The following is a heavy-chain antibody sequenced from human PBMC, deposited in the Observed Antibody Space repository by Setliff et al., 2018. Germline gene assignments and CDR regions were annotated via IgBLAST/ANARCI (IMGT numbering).Heavy chain of an antibody. V-gene: IGHV4-61*02. J-gene: IGHJ4*01. CDR2: IHASGSP. Sequence: PSETLSLTCNVSGGSISTSNYHWSWIRQPAGKKLEWIGRIHASGSPDYNPSFKSRVTISRDTSTNQFSLKLGSVTAADTAVYYCARERYFDWFFEDWGHGTLVTVSS. D-gene: IGHD3-9*01. CDR3: ARERYFDWFFED. CDR1: GGSISTSNYH.